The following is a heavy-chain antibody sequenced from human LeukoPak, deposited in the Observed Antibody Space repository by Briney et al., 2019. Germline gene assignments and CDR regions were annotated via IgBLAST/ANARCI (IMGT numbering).Heavy chain of an antibody. CDR3: AKEGVGATHYYYGMDV. J-gene: IGHJ6*02. V-gene: IGHV3-23*01. CDR1: GFTFSSYA. Sequence: GGSLRLSCAASGFTFSSYAMSWVRQAPGKGLEWVSAISGSGGSTYYADSVKGRFTISRDNSKNTLYLQMNSLRAEDTAVYYCAKEGVGATHYYYGMDVWGQGTTVTVSS. D-gene: IGHD1-26*01. CDR2: ISGSGGST.